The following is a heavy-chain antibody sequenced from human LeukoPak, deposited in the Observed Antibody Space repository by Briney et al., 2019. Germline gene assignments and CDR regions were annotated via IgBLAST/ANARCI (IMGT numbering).Heavy chain of an antibody. CDR3: ARAGDYSRLNFDF. J-gene: IGHJ4*02. D-gene: IGHD4-11*01. Sequence: KPSETLSLTCTVSDGSLSRYYWSWIRQPPGKGLEWIGYIYYSGSTNYNPSLKSRVTISVDTSKNQFSLNLSSVTAADTAVYYCARAGDYSRLNFDFWGQGALVTVS. CDR2: IYYSGST. V-gene: IGHV4-59*01. CDR1: DGSLSRYY.